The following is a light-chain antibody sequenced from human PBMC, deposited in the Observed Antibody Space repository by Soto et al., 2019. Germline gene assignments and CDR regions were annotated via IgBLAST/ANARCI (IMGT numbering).Light chain of an antibody. J-gene: IGKJ1*01. CDR1: QSISSY. CDR3: QQSYSTPPA. Sequence: DIPMTQSPSSLSASVGDRVTITCRASQSISSYLNRYQQKPGKAPKLMIYAASSLQSGVPSRFSGSGSGTDLTFTISSLATEDFATYYCQQSYSTPPAFGQGNKVEIK. CDR2: AAS. V-gene: IGKV1-39*01.